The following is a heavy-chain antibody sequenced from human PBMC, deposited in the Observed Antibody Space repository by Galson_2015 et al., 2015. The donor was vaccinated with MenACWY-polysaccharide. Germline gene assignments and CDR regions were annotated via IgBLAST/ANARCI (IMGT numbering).Heavy chain of an antibody. J-gene: IGHJ5*02. CDR1: GYSFSNYW. CDR2: IYPGDSDT. V-gene: IGHV5-51*01. D-gene: IGHD6-13*01. CDR3: ARHGSRSWDSWFDP. Sequence: QSGAEVKKPGESLTISCTGSGYSFSNYWIGWVRQMPGKGLEWMGIIYPGDSDTRYSPSFQGQFSISADKSISTVYLQWSSLKASDTAIYYCARHGSRSWDSWFDPWGQGTLVIVSS.